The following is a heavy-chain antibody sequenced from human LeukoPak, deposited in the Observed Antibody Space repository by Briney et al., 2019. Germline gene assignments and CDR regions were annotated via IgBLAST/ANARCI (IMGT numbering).Heavy chain of an antibody. CDR3: AISMAARPNYYYYGMDV. CDR1: GYTFTSYD. J-gene: IGHJ6*02. D-gene: IGHD6-6*01. CDR2: MNPNSGNT. Sequence: GASVKVSCKASGYTFTSYDINWVRQATGQGLEWMGWMNPNSGNTGYAQKFQGRVTMTRNTSISTAYMELSSLRSEDTAVYYCAISMAARPNYYYYGMDVWGQGTTVTVSS. V-gene: IGHV1-8*01.